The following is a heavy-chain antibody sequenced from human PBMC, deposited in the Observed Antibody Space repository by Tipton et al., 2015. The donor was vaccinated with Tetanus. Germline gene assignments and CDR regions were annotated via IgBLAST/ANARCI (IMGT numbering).Heavy chain of an antibody. D-gene: IGHD1-1*01. Sequence: TLSLTCSVSRGPISSYYWGWIRQPPGKGLEWIGHIFYTGSRHYSPSFESRVTISVDTSKNQFSLSLTSVTAADTAIYYCVRAPYNSPGKYYFDDWGQGTLVTVSS. CDR2: IFYTGSR. J-gene: IGHJ4*02. CDR1: RGPISSYY. CDR3: VRAPYNSPGKYYFDD. V-gene: IGHV4-59*12.